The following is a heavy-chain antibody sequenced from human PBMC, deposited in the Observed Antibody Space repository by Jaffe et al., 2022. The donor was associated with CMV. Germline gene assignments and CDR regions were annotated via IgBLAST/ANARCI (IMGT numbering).Heavy chain of an antibody. CDR1: GFSLRNAGVG. Sequence: QVTLKESGPVLVKPKETLTLTCSVSGFSLRNAGVGVSWIRQPPGRALEWLAHIFSNDEKSYSTSLMTRLTLSRDTSPSQVVLTLANMDPEDTGTYYCARLSRDHFPWSYGPKYFYYMDVWGRGTTVTVSS. J-gene: IGHJ6*03. V-gene: IGHV2-26*01. CDR3: ARLSRDHFPWSYGPKYFYYMDV. CDR2: IFSNDEK. D-gene: IGHD2-15*01.